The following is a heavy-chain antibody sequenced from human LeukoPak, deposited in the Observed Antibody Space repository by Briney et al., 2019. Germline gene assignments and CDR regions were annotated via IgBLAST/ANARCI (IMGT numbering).Heavy chain of an antibody. CDR2: INPNSGGT. CDR1: GYTFTGYY. J-gene: IGHJ6*03. V-gene: IGHV1-2*02. Sequence: ASVKVSCKASGYTFTGYYMHWVRQAPGQGLEWMGWINPNSGGTNYAQKFQGRVTMTRDTSISTAYMELSSLRSEDTAVYYCARERRYYGSGSYRIVDDLYYYYYMDVWGKGTTVTISS. D-gene: IGHD3-10*01. CDR3: ARERRYYGSGSYRIVDDLYYYYYMDV.